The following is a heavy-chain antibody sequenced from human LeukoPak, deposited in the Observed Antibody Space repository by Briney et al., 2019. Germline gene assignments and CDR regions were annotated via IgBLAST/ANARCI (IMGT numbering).Heavy chain of an antibody. CDR2: IRYDGSDK. Sequence: GGSLRLSCAPSVFIFSGCDMHWVRQAPGKRVGRVTFIRYDGSDKYYADSVKGRFTISRDNSENTLYLQMNSLRAEDTAIFYCAKGSGSANYMDVWGKGTTVTISS. D-gene: IGHD6-19*01. CDR1: VFIFSGCD. CDR3: AKGSGSANYMDV. J-gene: IGHJ6*03. V-gene: IGHV3-30*02.